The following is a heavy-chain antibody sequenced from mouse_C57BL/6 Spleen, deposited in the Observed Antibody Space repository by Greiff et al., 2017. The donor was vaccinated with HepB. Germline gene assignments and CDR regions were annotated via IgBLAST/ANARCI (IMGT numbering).Heavy chain of an antibody. CDR3: TTNFAWFAY. CDR2: IDPEDGDT. V-gene: IGHV14-1*01. J-gene: IGHJ3*01. Sequence: EVQLQQSGAELVRPGASVKLSCTASGFTIKDYYMHWVKQRPEQGLEWIGRIDPEDGDTEYAPKFQGKATMTADTASNTAYRQLSSLTAEDTAVYYCTTNFAWFAYWGQGTLVTVSA. CDR1: GFTIKDYY.